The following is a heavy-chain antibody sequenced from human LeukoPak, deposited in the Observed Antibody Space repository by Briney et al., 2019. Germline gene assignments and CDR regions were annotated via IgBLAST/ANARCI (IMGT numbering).Heavy chain of an antibody. CDR3: ATTAYSSSSGVDY. J-gene: IGHJ4*02. CDR1: GYTLTELS. CDR2: FDPEDGET. Sequence: SVKVSCKLSGYTLTELSMHWVRQAPGKGLEWMGGFDPEDGETIYAQKFQGRVTMTEDTSTDTAYMELSSLRSEDTAVYYCATTAYSSSSGVDYWGQGTLVTVSS. V-gene: IGHV1-24*01. D-gene: IGHD6-6*01.